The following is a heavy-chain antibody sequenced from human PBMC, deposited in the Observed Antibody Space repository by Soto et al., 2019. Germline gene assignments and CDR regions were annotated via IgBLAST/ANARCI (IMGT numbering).Heavy chain of an antibody. V-gene: IGHV4-31*03. CDR3: AKTGPGSYLALDY. CDR2: IYYSGST. CDR1: GGSIRSGGYY. J-gene: IGHJ4*02. D-gene: IGHD1-26*01. Sequence: QVQLQESGAGLVKPLQTLSLTGTVSGGSIRSGGYYWSWIRQHPGKGLEWIGYIYYSGSTYYNPSLKIRVTISVDPSKNHFSLKLSSVTAADTAVYYCAKTGPGSYLALDYWGQGTLVTVSS.